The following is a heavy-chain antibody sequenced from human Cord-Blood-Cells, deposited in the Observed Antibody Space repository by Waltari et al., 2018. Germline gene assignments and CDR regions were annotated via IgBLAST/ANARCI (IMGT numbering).Heavy chain of an antibody. J-gene: IGHJ2*01. V-gene: IGHV3-30-3*01. CDR3: ARDRYSSSLGYFDL. D-gene: IGHD6-13*01. CDR1: GFTFSSYA. CDR2: ISYDGSNE. Sequence: QVQLVESGGGVVQPGRSLRLSCAASGFTFSSYAMLWVRQAPGKGLEWVAVISYDGSNEYYAASVTVRFTIPIDNCKTTQYLQMNSLGAEDTSVYYWARDRYSSSLGYFDLWGRGTLV.